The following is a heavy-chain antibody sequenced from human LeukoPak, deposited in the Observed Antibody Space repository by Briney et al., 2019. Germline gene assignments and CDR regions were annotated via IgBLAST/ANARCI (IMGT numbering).Heavy chain of an antibody. V-gene: IGHV1-69*06. CDR1: GGTFSSYA. J-gene: IGHJ3*02. CDR3: ARGCSTSCYGEVRDAFDI. Sequence: SVKLSCTASGGTFSSYAISWVRQATGQALEWMGGIIPIFGTANYAQNFQGRVTITADKSTSTAYMELSSLRSEDTAVYYCARGCSTSCYGEVRDAFDIWGQGTMVTVSS. CDR2: IIPIFGTA. D-gene: IGHD2-2*01.